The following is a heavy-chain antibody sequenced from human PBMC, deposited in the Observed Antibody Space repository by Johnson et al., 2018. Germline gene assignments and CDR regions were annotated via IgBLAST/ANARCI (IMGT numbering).Heavy chain of an antibody. J-gene: IGHJ2*01. Sequence: VQLVESGGGLVQPGGSLRLSCAASGFTFDVYAMHWVRQAPGKGLEWVGNIKEDGGDRKCVDSVKGRVTISRDNAKNWLYLEMNSLRDEDTAVYYCARDHVGYTDWYVVLWGRGTLVTVSS. CDR3: ARDHVGYTDWYVVL. D-gene: IGHD6-13*01. V-gene: IGHV3-7*04. CDR1: GFTFDVYA. CDR2: IKEDGGDR.